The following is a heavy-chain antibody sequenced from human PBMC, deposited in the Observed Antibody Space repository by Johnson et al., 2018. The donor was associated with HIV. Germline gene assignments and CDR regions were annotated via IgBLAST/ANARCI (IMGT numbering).Heavy chain of an antibody. CDR3: ARWSAAGSFDAFDI. D-gene: IGHD6-13*01. J-gene: IGHJ3*02. V-gene: IGHV3-25*03. CDR1: QFTFSNYY. CDR2: VNPNGGST. Sequence: VQLVESGGGLAKPAWSPRLSCAASQFTFSNYYMICVRQAPGNGLELVGQVNPNGGSTYLIDSGKDRFTISRDNAKNTLNLQMNSLRAEDTAVYYCARWSAAGSFDAFDIWGQGTMVTVSS.